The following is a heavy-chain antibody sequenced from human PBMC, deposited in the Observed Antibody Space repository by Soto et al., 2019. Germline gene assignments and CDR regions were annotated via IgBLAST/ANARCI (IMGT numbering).Heavy chain of an antibody. J-gene: IGHJ5*02. CDR2: IYYSGST. CDR1: GGSISSYY. D-gene: IGHD3-9*01. Sequence: SETLSLTCTVSGGSISSYYWSWIRQPPGKGLEWIGYIYYSGSTNYNPSLKSRVTISVDTSKNQFSLKLSSVTAADTAVYYCARLYYDILTGFDNWFDPWGQGTLVTVSS. CDR3: ARLYYDILTGFDNWFDP. V-gene: IGHV4-59*01.